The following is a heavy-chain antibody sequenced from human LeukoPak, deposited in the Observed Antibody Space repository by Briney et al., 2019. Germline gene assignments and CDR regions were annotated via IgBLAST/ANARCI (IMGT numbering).Heavy chain of an antibody. Sequence: PSETLSLTCAVYGGSFSGYYWSWIRQPPGKGLEWIGEINHSGSTNCNPSLKSRVTISVDTSKNQFSLKLSSVTAADTAVYYCARGRVLLWFGNKAYYFDYWGQGTLVTVSS. CDR2: INHSGST. CDR1: GGSFSGYY. J-gene: IGHJ4*02. CDR3: ARGRVLLWFGNKAYYFDY. V-gene: IGHV4-34*01. D-gene: IGHD3-10*01.